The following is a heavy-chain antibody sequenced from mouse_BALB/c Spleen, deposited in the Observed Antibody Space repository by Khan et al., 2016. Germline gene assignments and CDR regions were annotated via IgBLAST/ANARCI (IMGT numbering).Heavy chain of an antibody. Sequence: QVRLQQSGAELAKPGASVKMSCKASGYTFTSYWMHWVKQRPGQGLEWIGYINPSTGYTEYNQKFKDKATLTADKSSSTAYMQLSSLTSEDSAVYYCAPRFTTVVASNAMDYWGQGTSVTVSS. CDR2: INPSTGYT. V-gene: IGHV1-7*01. CDR3: APRFTTVVASNAMDY. CDR1: GYTFTSYW. J-gene: IGHJ4*01. D-gene: IGHD1-1*01.